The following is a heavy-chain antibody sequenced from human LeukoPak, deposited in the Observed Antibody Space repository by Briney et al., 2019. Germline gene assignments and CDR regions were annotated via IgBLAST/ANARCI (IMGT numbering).Heavy chain of an antibody. D-gene: IGHD3-22*01. CDR1: GGAISRYY. V-gene: IGHV4-4*07. CDR3: ARDYYDSSGFYYYYMDV. Sequence: SETLSLTCSVSGGAISRYYWSWIRQPAGKGLEWIGRIYTSGSTNYNPSLKSRVTMSVDTSKNQFSLKLSSVTAADTAVYYCARDYYDSSGFYYYYMDVWGKGTTVTISS. J-gene: IGHJ6*03. CDR2: IYTSGST.